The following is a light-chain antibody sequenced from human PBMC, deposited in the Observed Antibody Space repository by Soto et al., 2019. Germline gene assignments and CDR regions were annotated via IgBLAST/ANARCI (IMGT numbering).Light chain of an antibody. CDR3: QHYGSSLRT. CDR2: GAS. Sequence: EIVLTQSPGTLSLSPGERATLSCRASQSVSSGYLAWYRQKPGQAPRLLIYGASSRATGIPDRFSGSGSGTDFTLTISTLEPEDFAVYYCQHYGSSLRTFGQGTKVEIK. V-gene: IGKV3-20*01. J-gene: IGKJ1*01. CDR1: QSVSSGY.